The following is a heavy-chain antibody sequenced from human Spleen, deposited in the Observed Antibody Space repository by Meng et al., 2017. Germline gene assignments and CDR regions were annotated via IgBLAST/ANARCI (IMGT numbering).Heavy chain of an antibody. CDR3: AREYMGYSYSSFDY. J-gene: IGHJ4*02. CDR1: GYAFTGYY. V-gene: IGHV1-2*06. Sequence: ASVKVSCKASGYAFTGYYMHWVRQAPGQGLEWMGRINPNSGGTNYAQKFQGRVTMTRDTSISTAYMELSRLRSDDTAVYYCAREYMGYSYSSFDYWGQGTLVTVSS. D-gene: IGHD5-18*01. CDR2: INPNSGGT.